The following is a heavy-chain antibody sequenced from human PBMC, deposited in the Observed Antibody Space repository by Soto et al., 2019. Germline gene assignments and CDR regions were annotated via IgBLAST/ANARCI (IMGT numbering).Heavy chain of an antibody. CDR1: GFTFSDYS. J-gene: IGHJ4*02. CDR2: ISSSSTFT. D-gene: IGHD6-19*01. CDR3: AAPYSTGHRLLGY. Sequence: GGSLRLSCVVSGFTFSDYSVSWVRQAPGKGLEWLSSISSSSTFTHYADSVKGRFTISRDNAKNSLYLQMNSLRAEDTAVYYCAAPYSTGHRLLGYWGQGTLVTVSS. V-gene: IGHV3-21*01.